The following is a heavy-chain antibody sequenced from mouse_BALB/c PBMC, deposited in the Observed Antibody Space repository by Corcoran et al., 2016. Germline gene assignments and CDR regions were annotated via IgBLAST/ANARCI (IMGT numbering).Heavy chain of an antibody. CDR2: ITYDGGN. Sequence: DIQLQESGPGLVKPSQSLSRTCSVTGYSITSGYCWSWIRQFPGNKLEWMGYITYDGGNDYNPSLKNRISITRDTSKNQYFLKLNSVTVEDTATYYCARESRFAYWGQGTLVTVSA. J-gene: IGHJ3*01. CDR3: ARESRFAY. V-gene: IGHV3-6*02. CDR1: GYSITSGYC.